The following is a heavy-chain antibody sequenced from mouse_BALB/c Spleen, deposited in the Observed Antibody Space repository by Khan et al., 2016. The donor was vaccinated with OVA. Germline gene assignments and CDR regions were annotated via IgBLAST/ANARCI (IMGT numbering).Heavy chain of an antibody. CDR2: INYGGNN. CDR3: ARGGRWFDY. CDR1: GYSITSGYY. V-gene: IGHV3-6*02. J-gene: IGHJ3*01. Sequence: EVKLEESGPGLVKPSQSLSLTCSVTGYSITSGYYWNWIRQFPGNTLEWMGYINYGGNNNYNPSLKNRISITRDTSKNQFFLRLNSVTAEDSATEYCARGGRWFDYWGQGTLVTVSA.